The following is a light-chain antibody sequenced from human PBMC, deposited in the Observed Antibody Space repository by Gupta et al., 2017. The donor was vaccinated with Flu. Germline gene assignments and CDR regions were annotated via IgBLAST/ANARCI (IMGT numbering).Light chain of an antibody. Sequence: VTISCSGSSSNIGRNVVSWYQHVPGRAPKLLIYNDNQRPSGVPDRFSGSKSGTSASLAISGLQPEDEADYYCAAWDDSLNGLWVFGGGTQLTVL. J-gene: IGLJ3*02. CDR3: AAWDDSLNGLWV. CDR2: NDN. V-gene: IGLV1-44*01. CDR1: SSNIGRNV.